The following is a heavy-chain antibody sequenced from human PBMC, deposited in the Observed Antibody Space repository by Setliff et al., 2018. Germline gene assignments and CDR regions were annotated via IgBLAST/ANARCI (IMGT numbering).Heavy chain of an antibody. CDR3: ARAGLLWFGDQTYYYYGMDV. J-gene: IGHJ6*02. CDR1: GSISSGDYY. CDR2: IYYSGST. V-gene: IGHV4-30-4*08. Sequence: GSISSGDYYWSWIRQPPGKGLEWIGYIYYSGSTYYNPSLKSRVTISVDTSKNQFSLKLSSVTAADTAVYYCARAGLLWFGDQTYYYYGMDVWGQGTTVTVSS. D-gene: IGHD3-10*01.